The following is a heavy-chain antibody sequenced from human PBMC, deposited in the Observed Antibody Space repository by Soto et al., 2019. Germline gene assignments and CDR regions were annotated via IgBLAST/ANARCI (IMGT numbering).Heavy chain of an antibody. J-gene: IGHJ4*01. V-gene: IGHV3-23*01. CDR1: GFTFSNYA. Sequence: EVQLLESGGGLVQPGGSLRLSCAAPGFTFSNYAMNWVRQAPGKGLEWVSVISGSGGSTYYADSVKGRFTISRDNSKNTLYLQMNSLRGEDTAVYYCARRSSGWYFDYWGQEPWSPSPQ. CDR3: ARRSSGWYFDY. D-gene: IGHD6-19*01. CDR2: ISGSGGST.